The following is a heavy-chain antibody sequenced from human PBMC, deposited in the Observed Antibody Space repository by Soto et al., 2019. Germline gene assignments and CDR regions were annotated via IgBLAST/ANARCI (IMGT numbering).Heavy chain of an antibody. J-gene: IGHJ4*02. V-gene: IGHV4-39*01. CDR3: ARSIAAAGPGVFDY. CDR1: GFSISSSIFY. CDR2: IYYSGST. D-gene: IGHD6-13*01. Sequence: TSETLSLTCTFSGFSISSSIFYWGWIRQPPGKGLEWIGSIYYSGSTYYNPSLKSRVTISVDTSKNQFSLKLSSVTAADTAVYYCARSIAAAGPGVFDYWGQGTLVNVSS.